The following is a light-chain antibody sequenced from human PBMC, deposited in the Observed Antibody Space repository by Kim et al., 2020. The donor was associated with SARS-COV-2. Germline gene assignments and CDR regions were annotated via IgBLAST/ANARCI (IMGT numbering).Light chain of an antibody. J-gene: IGLJ1*01. Sequence: VSPGQTVSITCSGDKLGDKYVSWYQQRPGQSPALVIYRDNKRPSGIPERFSGSNSGNTATLTISGTYAMDEADYYCQAWDSSTFYVFGTGTKVTVL. CDR1: KLGDKY. CDR3: QAWDSSTFYV. CDR2: RDN. V-gene: IGLV3-1*01.